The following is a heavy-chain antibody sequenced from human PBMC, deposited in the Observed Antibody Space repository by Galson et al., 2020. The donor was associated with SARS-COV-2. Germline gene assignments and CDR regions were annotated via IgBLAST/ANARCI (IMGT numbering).Heavy chain of an antibody. Sequence: ASVKVSCKASGYTFTDYYIHWVRQAPGQGLEWMGIINPSDESTTYAPNFRGRVTMTRDTSTSTVYMELSSLRSEDTAVYYCARRLRITMVRGILGFFDMWGQGTMVTVSS. CDR3: ARRLRITMVRGILGFFDM. CDR1: GYTFTDYY. V-gene: IGHV1-46*01. CDR2: INPSDEST. J-gene: IGHJ3*02. D-gene: IGHD3-10*01.